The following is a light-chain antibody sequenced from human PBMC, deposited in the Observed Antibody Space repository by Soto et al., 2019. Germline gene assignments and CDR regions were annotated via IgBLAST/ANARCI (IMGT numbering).Light chain of an antibody. J-gene: IGLJ1*01. V-gene: IGLV2-14*01. Sequence: QSVLTQPASVSGSPGQSITISCTGTSSDVGGYNFVSWYQQHPGKAPKLIIYDVSNRPSGVSYRFSGSKSGNTASLTISGLQADDVADYYCCSYTVFSTPVFGPATKVTDL. CDR3: CSYTVFSTPV. CDR1: SSDVGGYNF. CDR2: DVS.